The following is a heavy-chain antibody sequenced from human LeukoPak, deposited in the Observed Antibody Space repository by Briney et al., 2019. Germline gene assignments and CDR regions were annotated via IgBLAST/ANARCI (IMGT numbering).Heavy chain of an antibody. Sequence: ASVTVSCKASGYTFTSYYMHWVRQAPGQGLEWMGIINPSGGSTSYAQKFQGRVTMTRDTSTSTVYMELSSLRSEDTAVYYCAREAPGIAVAHYYYYYGMDVWGQGTTVTVSS. J-gene: IGHJ6*02. CDR3: AREAPGIAVAHYYYYYGMDV. D-gene: IGHD6-19*01. CDR2: INPSGGST. CDR1: GYTFTSYY. V-gene: IGHV1-46*01.